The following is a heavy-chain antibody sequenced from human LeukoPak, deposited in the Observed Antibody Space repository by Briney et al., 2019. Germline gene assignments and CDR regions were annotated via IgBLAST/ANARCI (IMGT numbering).Heavy chain of an antibody. CDR1: GGSFSGYY. J-gene: IGHJ4*02. CDR2: IYYSGST. V-gene: IGHV4-34*01. Sequence: PSETLSLTCAVYGGSFSGYYWGWIRQPPGKGLEWIGSIYYSGSTYYNPSLKSRVTISVDTSKNQFSLKLSSVTAADTAVYYCARGREDDYYDSSGYTPLGYWGQGTLVTVSS. CDR3: ARGREDDYYDSSGYTPLGY. D-gene: IGHD3-22*01.